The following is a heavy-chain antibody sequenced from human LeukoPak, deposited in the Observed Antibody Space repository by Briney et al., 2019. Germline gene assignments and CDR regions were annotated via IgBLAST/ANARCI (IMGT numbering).Heavy chain of an antibody. D-gene: IGHD4-11*01. CDR1: GFTFNSYG. CDR3: AKDIERGFDYTNSLDY. J-gene: IGHJ4*02. Sequence: GGSLRLSCAASGFTFNSYGMHWVRQAPGRGLEWVAVIWSDGTEKYYADSVKGRFATSRDDSNKMVYLQMNSLRVEDTAVYYCAKDIERGFDYTNSLDYWGQGTLVTVSS. V-gene: IGHV3-33*06. CDR2: IWSDGTEK.